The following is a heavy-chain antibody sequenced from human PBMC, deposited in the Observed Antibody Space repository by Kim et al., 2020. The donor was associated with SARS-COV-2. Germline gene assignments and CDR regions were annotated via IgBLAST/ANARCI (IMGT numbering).Heavy chain of an antibody. D-gene: IGHD3-22*01. V-gene: IGHV3-23*01. J-gene: IGHJ4*02. Sequence: KGRFTISRDNSKNTLYLQMNRMRAEDTAVYYCAKNYYDSSGYYPIYYFDYWGQGTLVTVSS. CDR3: AKNYYDSSGYYPIYYFDY.